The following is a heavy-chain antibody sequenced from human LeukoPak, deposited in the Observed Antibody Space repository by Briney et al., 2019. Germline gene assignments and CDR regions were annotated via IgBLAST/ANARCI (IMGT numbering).Heavy chain of an antibody. D-gene: IGHD1-26*01. CDR3: ARGLVSGSQRGYFDY. J-gene: IGHJ4*01. CDR1: EFTFSYYA. V-gene: IGHV3-30-3*01. CDR2: ISYDGSNK. Sequence: GTSLRLSCAASEFTFSYYAMHWVRQAPGKGLEWVAVISYDGSNKYYADSVKGRFTISRDNSKNTLYLQTNSLRTDDTAVYYCARGLVSGSQRGYFDYWGHGALVTVSS.